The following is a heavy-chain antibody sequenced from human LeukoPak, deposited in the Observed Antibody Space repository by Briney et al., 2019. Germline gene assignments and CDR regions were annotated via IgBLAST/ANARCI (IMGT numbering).Heavy chain of an antibody. Sequence: SETLSLTCTVSGGSISSYYWSWIRQPAGKGLEWIGRIYTSGSTNYNPSLKSRVTMSVDTSKNQFSLKLSSVTAADTAVYYCARGDCGGDCYWNWFDPWGQGTLVTVSS. CDR2: IYTSGST. CDR3: ARGDCGGDCYWNWFDP. V-gene: IGHV4-4*07. D-gene: IGHD2-21*02. CDR1: GGSISSYY. J-gene: IGHJ5*02.